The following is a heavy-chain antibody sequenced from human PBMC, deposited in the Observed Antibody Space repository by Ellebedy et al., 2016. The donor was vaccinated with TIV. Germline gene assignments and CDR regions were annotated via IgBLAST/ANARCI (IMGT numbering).Heavy chain of an antibody. D-gene: IGHD6-19*01. CDR3: ARLGAGATGWYYSQF. J-gene: IGHJ4*02. CDR1: GYRFTNYW. V-gene: IGHV5-51*01. CDR2: LSPHDSDI. Sequence: GESLKISCKASGYRFTNYWLRWVRQMPGKGLEWVGLLSPHDSDIRWSASFQGHVSISADKSINAAYLEWTSLKASDTAVYFCARLGAGATGWYYSQFWGQGTLVTVSS.